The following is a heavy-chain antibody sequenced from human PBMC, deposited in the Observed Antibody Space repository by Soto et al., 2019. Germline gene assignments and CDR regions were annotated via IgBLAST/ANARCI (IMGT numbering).Heavy chain of an antibody. CDR2: IYSGGST. V-gene: IGHV3-53*01. D-gene: IGHD5-18*01. Sequence: GXSLILSCVASGSTVSSTYMSCVRQAPGKGLEWVSVIYSGGSTYYADSVKGRFTISRDNSKNTLYLQMNSLRAEYTAVYYCARSGYSYGPFDYWGQGTLVTVS. CDR3: ARSGYSYGPFDY. CDR1: GSTVSSTY. J-gene: IGHJ4*02.